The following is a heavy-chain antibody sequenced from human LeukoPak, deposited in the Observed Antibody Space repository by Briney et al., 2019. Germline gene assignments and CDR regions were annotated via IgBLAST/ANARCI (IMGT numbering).Heavy chain of an antibody. CDR1: GFSFNVYA. CDR3: AKRLAAADTSSAFDI. D-gene: IGHD6-13*01. Sequence: GGSLRLSCSASGFSFNVYAMSWVRQSPGKGLEWVSLISTSGGNTYYADSVKGRFTISRDTPKNTLYLQMNSLRVEDTALYYCAKRLAAADTSSAFDIWGQGTMVTVSS. CDR2: ISTSGGNT. J-gene: IGHJ3*02. V-gene: IGHV3-23*01.